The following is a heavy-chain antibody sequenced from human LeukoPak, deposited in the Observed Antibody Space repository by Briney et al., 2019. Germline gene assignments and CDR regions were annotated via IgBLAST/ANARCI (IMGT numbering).Heavy chain of an antibody. CDR1: GGSISSSSYY. CDR3: ARDVIVVVAADAYNWFDP. J-gene: IGHJ5*02. V-gene: IGHV4-39*02. Sequence: SETLSLTCTVSGGSISSSSYYWGWIRQPPGKGLEWIGSIYYSGSTYYNPSLKSRVTISVDASKNQFSLKLSSVTAADTAVYYCARDVIVVVAADAYNWFDPWGQGTLVTVSS. D-gene: IGHD2-15*01. CDR2: IYYSGST.